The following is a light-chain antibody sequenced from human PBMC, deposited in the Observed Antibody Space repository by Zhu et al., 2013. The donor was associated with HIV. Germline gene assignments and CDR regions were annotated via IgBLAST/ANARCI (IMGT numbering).Light chain of an antibody. V-gene: IGLV1-44*01. CDR2: SSD. CDR3: AVWDDSLNGYVV. Sequence: QSVLTQPPSASGTPGQRVTISCSGSRSNIGTNSVNWYQQLPGAAPKLIIYSSDQRPSGVPDRFSGSKSGTSASLAISGLQSEDEADYYCAVWDDSLNGYVVFGGGTKLIVL. J-gene: IGLJ2*01. CDR1: RSNIGTNS.